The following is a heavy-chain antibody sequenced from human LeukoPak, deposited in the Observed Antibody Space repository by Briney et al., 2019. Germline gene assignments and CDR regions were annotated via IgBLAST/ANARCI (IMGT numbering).Heavy chain of an antibody. Sequence: GGSLRLSCAASGFTFSSYGMHWVRQAPGKGLEWVAVISYDGSNKYYADSVKGRFTISRDNSKNTLYLQMNSLRAEDTAVYYCAKLANALELPPYFDYWGQGTLVTVSS. CDR2: ISYDGSNK. V-gene: IGHV3-30*18. CDR1: GFTFSSYG. D-gene: IGHD1-7*01. J-gene: IGHJ4*02. CDR3: AKLANALELPPYFDY.